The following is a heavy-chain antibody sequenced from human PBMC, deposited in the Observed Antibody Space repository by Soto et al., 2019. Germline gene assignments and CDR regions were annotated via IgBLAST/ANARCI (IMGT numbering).Heavy chain of an antibody. CDR3: TRYLNGGNPFEY. J-gene: IGHJ4*02. V-gene: IGHV1-3*01. CDR2: IDPGSGRS. CDR1: GYTLRNYA. Sequence: QVQLVQSGAEVRKPGASVRVSCKPSGYTLRNYAIHWVRQAAGQSFEWLAWIDPGSGRSTYSQKVQCRIIVTRDNSSTTFYFDPTSMTSEDTAVYFCTRYLNGGNPFEYWGQGALVIVSS. D-gene: IGHD2-8*01.